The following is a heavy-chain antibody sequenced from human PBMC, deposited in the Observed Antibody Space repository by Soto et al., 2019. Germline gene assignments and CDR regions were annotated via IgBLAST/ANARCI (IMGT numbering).Heavy chain of an antibody. Sequence: EVQLLESGGGLVQPGGSLRLSCAASGFTFSSYAMSWVRQAPGKGLEWVSAISGSGGSTYYADSVKGRFTISRDNSKNTLYLQTNSLRAEDTAVYYCEKDDLGYCSGGSCYSFDYWGQGTLVTVSS. J-gene: IGHJ4*02. CDR3: EKDDLGYCSGGSCYSFDY. CDR1: GFTFSSYA. V-gene: IGHV3-23*01. CDR2: ISGSGGST. D-gene: IGHD2-15*01.